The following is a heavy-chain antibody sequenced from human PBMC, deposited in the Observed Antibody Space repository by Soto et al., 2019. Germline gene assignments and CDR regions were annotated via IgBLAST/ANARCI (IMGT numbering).Heavy chain of an antibody. CDR2: ISWNSGSI. D-gene: IGHD3-10*01. Sequence: EVQLVESGGGLVQPGRSLRLSCAASGFTFDDYAMHWVRQAPGKGLEWVSGISWNSGSIGYADSVKGRFTISRDNAKNSLYLKMNSLRAEDTALYYCAKDSQQVPGYYYYYYMDVWGKGTTVTVSS. CDR1: GFTFDDYA. CDR3: AKDSQQVPGYYYYYYMDV. J-gene: IGHJ6*03. V-gene: IGHV3-9*01.